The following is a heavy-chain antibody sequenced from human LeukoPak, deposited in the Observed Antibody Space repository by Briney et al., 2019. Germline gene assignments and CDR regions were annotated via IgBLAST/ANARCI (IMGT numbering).Heavy chain of an antibody. Sequence: PSETLSLTCTVSGGSISSGGYYWSWIRQHPGKGLEWIGYIYYSGSTYYNPSLKSRVTISVDTSKNQFSLKLSSVTAADTAVYYCARESGKAVWGSYRYKFDYWGQGTLVTVSS. CDR1: GGSISSGGYY. J-gene: IGHJ4*02. CDR2: IYYSGST. CDR3: ARESGKAVWGSYRYKFDY. V-gene: IGHV4-31*03. D-gene: IGHD3-16*02.